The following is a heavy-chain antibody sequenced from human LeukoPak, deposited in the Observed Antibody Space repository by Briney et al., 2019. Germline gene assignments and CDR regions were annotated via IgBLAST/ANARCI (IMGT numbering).Heavy chain of an antibody. J-gene: IGHJ4*02. V-gene: IGHV3-53*01. D-gene: IGHD6-19*01. CDR2: IYSGGST. CDR1: GFTVSSNY. Sequence: GGSLRLSCAASGFTVSSNYMSWVRQAPGKGLEWVSVIYSGGSTYYADSVKGRFTISRDNSKNTLYLQMNSLRAEDTAVYYCASQLIAVAGRDYWGQGTLVTVSS. CDR3: ASQLIAVAGRDY.